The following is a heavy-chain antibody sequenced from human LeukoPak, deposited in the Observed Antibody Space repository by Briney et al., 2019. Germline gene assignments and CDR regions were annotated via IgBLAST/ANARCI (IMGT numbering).Heavy chain of an antibody. Sequence: GGSLRLSCVASGFTFSSYGMTWVRQAPGKGLEWVSRINDDWSATFYADSVKARFTISRDNTKNTLFLQINSLRAEDTAVYYCAGVDAAMPDAFDIWGQGTTVTVSS. V-gene: IGHV3-74*01. CDR3: AGVDAAMPDAFDI. CDR2: INDDWSAT. D-gene: IGHD5-18*01. CDR1: GFTFSSYG. J-gene: IGHJ3*02.